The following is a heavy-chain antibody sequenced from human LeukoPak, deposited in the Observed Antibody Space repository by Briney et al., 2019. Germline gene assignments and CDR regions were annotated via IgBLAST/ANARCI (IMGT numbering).Heavy chain of an antibody. CDR3: AKGGGYDFWSGYSYYFDY. CDR2: ISWNSGSI. Sequence: PGRSLRLSCAASGFTFDDYAMHWVRQAPGKGLEWVSGISWNSGSIGYADSVKGRFTISRDNAKNSLYLQMNSLRAEDTALYYCAKGGGYDFWSGYSYYFDYWGQGTLVTVSS. J-gene: IGHJ4*02. CDR1: GFTFDDYA. D-gene: IGHD3-3*01. V-gene: IGHV3-9*01.